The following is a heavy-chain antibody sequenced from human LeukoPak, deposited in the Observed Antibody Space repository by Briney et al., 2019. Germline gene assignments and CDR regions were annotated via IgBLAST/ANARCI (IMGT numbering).Heavy chain of an antibody. Sequence: GGSLRLSCAASGLSFSKAWMSWVRQAPGKGLKWVGRIKSKSDDGTAVYTAPVEGRFTISRDNAKNSLYLQMNSLRAEDTAVYYCATDLGSSRPNFWGQGILVTVSS. CDR1: GLSFSKAW. CDR3: ATDLGSSRPNF. J-gene: IGHJ4*02. D-gene: IGHD6-13*01. CDR2: IKSKSDDGTA. V-gene: IGHV3-15*01.